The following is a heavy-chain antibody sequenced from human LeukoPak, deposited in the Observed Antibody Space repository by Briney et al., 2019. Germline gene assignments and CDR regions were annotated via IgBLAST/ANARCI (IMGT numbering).Heavy chain of an antibody. CDR3: ASSGSYRFDY. CDR2: ISSSSTI. V-gene: IGHV3-48*02. Sequence: GGSLRLSCAASGFTFSSYSMNWVRQAPGKGLEWVSYISSSSTIYYANSVKGRFTMSRDNAKNSLYLQMNSLRDEDTAVYYCASSGSYRFDYWGQGTLVTVSS. D-gene: IGHD1-26*01. J-gene: IGHJ4*02. CDR1: GFTFSSYS.